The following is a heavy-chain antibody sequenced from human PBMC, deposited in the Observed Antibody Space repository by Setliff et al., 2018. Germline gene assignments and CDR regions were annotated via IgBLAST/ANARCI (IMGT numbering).Heavy chain of an antibody. Sequence: SETLSLTCTVSGDSISGYYWSWIRQPPGKGLEWIGYIYNSGTTSYNPSLRSRVSISVDTSKNHFSLRLSSVTAADTAVYYCLRIRLVPHGHSWGQGTLVTVSS. D-gene: IGHD2-15*01. J-gene: IGHJ4*02. CDR1: GDSISGYY. V-gene: IGHV4-4*08. CDR2: IYNSGTT. CDR3: LRIRLVPHGHS.